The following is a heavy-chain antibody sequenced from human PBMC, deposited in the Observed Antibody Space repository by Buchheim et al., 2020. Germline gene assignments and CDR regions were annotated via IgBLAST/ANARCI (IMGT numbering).Heavy chain of an antibody. CDR1: GYTFTSYY. Sequence: QVQLVQSGAEVKKPGASVKASCKASGYTFTSYYMHWVRQAPGQGLEWMGIINPSGGSTSYAQKFQGRATMTRDTSTSTVFIELSNLRTEDTAVYYCARDLPYYYGSGSSIPRLLGYWGQGTL. J-gene: IGHJ4*02. CDR3: ARDLPYYYGSGSSIPRLLGY. V-gene: IGHV1-46*01. D-gene: IGHD3-10*01. CDR2: INPSGGST.